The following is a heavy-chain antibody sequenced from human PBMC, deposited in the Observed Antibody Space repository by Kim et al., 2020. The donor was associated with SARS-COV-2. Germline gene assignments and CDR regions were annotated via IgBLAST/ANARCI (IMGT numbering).Heavy chain of an antibody. J-gene: IGHJ4*02. D-gene: IGHD6-13*01. Sequence: NPAPKRRLTLSVDTAKNQFSLKLSSVTAADTAVYYCARHRVGIAGLNDYWGQGTLVTVSS. CDR3: ARHRVGIAGLNDY. V-gene: IGHV4-39*01.